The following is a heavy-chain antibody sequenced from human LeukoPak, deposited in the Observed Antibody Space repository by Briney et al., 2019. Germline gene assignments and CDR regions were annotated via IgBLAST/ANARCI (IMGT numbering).Heavy chain of an antibody. CDR1: GFTFSNYG. V-gene: IGHV3-23*01. CDR2: IGGSGDST. CDR3: ASHYGSGSSNWLDP. J-gene: IGHJ5*02. D-gene: IGHD3-10*01. Sequence: GGSLRLSCAASGFTFSNYGMSWVRQAPGRGWEWVSAIGGSGDSTYYADSVKGRFTISRDNSKNTLYLQMNSLRAEDTAVYYCASHYGSGSSNWLDPWGQGTLVTVSS.